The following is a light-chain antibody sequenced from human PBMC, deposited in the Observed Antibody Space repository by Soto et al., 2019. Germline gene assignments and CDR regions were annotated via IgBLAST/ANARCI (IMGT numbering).Light chain of an antibody. CDR3: QHYNRYSEA. J-gene: IGKJ1*01. CDR1: QTISSW. CDR2: KES. Sequence: DIQMTQSPSTLSGSVGDRVTITCRASQTISSWLAWYQQKPGKAPKLLIYKESTLKSGVPSRFSGSGSGTEFTLTISSLQPDDFATYYCQHYNRYSEAFGKGTKVELK. V-gene: IGKV1-5*03.